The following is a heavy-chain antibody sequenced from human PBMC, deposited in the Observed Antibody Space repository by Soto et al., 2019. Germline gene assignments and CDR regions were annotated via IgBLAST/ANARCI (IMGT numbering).Heavy chain of an antibody. Sequence: GGSLRLSCAASGFTFDDYAMHWVRQAPGKGLEWVSGISWNSGSIGYADSVKGRFTISRDNAKNSLYLQMNSLRAEDTALYYCAKGHGPLYCRSTSCKPHLNWFDPRGQGTLVTGSS. V-gene: IGHV3-9*01. CDR2: ISWNSGSI. CDR3: AKGHGPLYCRSTSCKPHLNWFDP. D-gene: IGHD2-2*01. J-gene: IGHJ5*02. CDR1: GFTFDDYA.